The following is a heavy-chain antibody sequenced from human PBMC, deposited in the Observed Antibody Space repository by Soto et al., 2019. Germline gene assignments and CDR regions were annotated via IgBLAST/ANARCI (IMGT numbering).Heavy chain of an antibody. Sequence: HPGGSRRLSCAASGFTFSSYAMSWVRQAPGKGLEWVSAISGSGGSTYYADSVKGRFTISRDNSKNTLYLQMNSLRAEDTAVYYCAKDPSYYYDSSGYSGGYFDYWGQGTLVTVS. D-gene: IGHD3-22*01. J-gene: IGHJ4*02. CDR3: AKDPSYYYDSSGYSGGYFDY. CDR1: GFTFSSYA. CDR2: ISGSGGST. V-gene: IGHV3-23*01.